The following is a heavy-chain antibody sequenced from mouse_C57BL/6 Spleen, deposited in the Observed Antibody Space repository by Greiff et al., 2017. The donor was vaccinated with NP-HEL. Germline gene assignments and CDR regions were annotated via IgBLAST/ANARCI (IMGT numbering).Heavy chain of an antibody. Sequence: EVMLVESGGGLVKPGGSLKLSCAASGFTFSSYTMSWVRQTPEKRLEWVATISGGGGNTYYPDSVKGRFTISRDNAKNTLYLQMSSLRSEDTALFYCARRGNGYAMDYWGQGTSVTVSS. V-gene: IGHV5-9*01. CDR3: ARRGNGYAMDY. D-gene: IGHD2-1*01. CDR2: ISGGGGNT. CDR1: GFTFSSYT. J-gene: IGHJ4*01.